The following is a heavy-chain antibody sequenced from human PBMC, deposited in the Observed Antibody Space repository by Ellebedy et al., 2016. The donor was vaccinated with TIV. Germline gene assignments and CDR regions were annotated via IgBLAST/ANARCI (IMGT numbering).Heavy chain of an antibody. Sequence: SETLPLTXTVSGGSIGIYFWSWIRQPPGKGLEWIAYMHSTGSTEYNPSLRSRVTVSIETSKNQFSLNLSSVTAADTAVYYCARQEGGNFPTIGFDLWGQGTLVTVSS. D-gene: IGHD4-23*01. V-gene: IGHV4-59*08. CDR1: GGSIGIYF. CDR2: MHSTGST. J-gene: IGHJ3*01. CDR3: ARQEGGNFPTIGFDL.